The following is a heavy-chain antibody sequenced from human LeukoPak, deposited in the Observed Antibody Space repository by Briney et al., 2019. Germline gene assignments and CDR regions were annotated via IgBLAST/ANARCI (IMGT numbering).Heavy chain of an antibody. CDR3: ARDSGYDGVDY. J-gene: IGHJ4*02. Sequence: PGGSLRLSCAASGFTFSSYDMHWVRQATGKGLEWVSAIGTAGDTYYPGSVKGRFTISRENAKNSLYLQMNSLRAGDTAVYYCARDSGYDGVDYWGQGTLVTVSS. D-gene: IGHD5-12*01. V-gene: IGHV3-13*01. CDR1: GFTFSSYD. CDR2: IGTAGDT.